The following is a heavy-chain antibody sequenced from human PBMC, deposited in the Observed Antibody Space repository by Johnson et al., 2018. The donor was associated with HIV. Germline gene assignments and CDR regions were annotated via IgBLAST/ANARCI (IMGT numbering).Heavy chain of an antibody. Sequence: QVQLVESGGGVVQPGRSLRLSCAASGFTFSSYAMHWVRQAPGKGLEWVAVISYDGSNKYYADSVKGRFTISRDNSKNTLYLQMNSLRAEDTAVYYCAREGIAAAVNAFDIWGQGTMVTVSS. CDR2: ISYDGSNK. CDR3: AREGIAAAVNAFDI. V-gene: IGHV3-30-3*01. CDR1: GFTFSSYA. D-gene: IGHD6-13*01. J-gene: IGHJ3*02.